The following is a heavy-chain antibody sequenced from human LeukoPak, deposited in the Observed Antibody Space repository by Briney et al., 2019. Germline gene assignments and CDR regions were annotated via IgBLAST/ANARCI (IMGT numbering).Heavy chain of an antibody. V-gene: IGHV3-30*02. CDR1: VFTFSSYV. CDR2: IRYDGINK. D-gene: IGHD4-11*01. CDR3: AKRETVTSPMDV. J-gene: IGHJ6*03. Sequence: AGGSLRLSCAASVFTFSSYVMHWGRQAPGKGLRWVAFIRYDGINKYYADSVKGRFTISRDNSKNTLYLQMNSLRAEDTAVYYCAKRETVTSPMDVWGKGTTVTVSS.